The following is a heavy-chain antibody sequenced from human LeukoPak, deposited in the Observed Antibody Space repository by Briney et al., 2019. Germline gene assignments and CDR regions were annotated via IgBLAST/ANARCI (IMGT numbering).Heavy chain of an antibody. Sequence: ASVNVSCKASGYTFTSYGISWVRQAPGQGLEWMGWISAYNGNTNCAQKLQGRVTMTTDTSTSTAYMELRSLRADDTAVYYCPREVPHDYDAPWFTGYWGQGTLVTVSS. CDR2: ISAYNGNT. CDR1: GYTFTSYG. J-gene: IGHJ4*02. D-gene: IGHD4-17*01. V-gene: IGHV1-18*01. CDR3: PREVPHDYDAPWFTGY.